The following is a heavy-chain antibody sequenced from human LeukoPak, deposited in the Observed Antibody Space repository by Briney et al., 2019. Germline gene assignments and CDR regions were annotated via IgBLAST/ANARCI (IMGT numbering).Heavy chain of an antibody. CDR1: GGSISSSSYC. D-gene: IGHD2-15*01. CDR2: IYYSGSA. V-gene: IGHV4-39*07. CDR3: ARCPYCSGGSCEAYYFDY. Sequence: PSETLSLTCTVSGGSISSSSYCWGWIRQPPGKGLEWIGSIYYSGSAYYNPSLKSRVAISVDTSNNQFSLKLSSATAADTAVYYCARCPYCSGGSCEAYYFDYWGQGTLVTVSS. J-gene: IGHJ4*02.